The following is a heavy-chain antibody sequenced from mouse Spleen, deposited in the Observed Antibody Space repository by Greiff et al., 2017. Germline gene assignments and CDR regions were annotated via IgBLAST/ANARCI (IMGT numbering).Heavy chain of an antibody. V-gene: IGHV1-52*01. CDR3: ATLYYGSSLDY. CDR1: GYTFTSYW. J-gene: IGHJ2*01. CDR2: IDPSDSET. D-gene: IGHD1-1*01. Sequence: QVQLQQPGAELVRPGSSVKLSCKASGYTFTSYWMHWVKQRPIQGLEWIGNIDPSDSETHYNQKFKDKATLTVDKSSSTAYMQLSSLTSEDSAVYYCATLYYGSSLDYWGQGTTLTVSS.